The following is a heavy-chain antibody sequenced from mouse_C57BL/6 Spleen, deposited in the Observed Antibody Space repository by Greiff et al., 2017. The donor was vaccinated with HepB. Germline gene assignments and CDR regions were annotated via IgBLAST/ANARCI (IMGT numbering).Heavy chain of an antibody. V-gene: IGHV1-52*01. Sequence: QVQLQQPGAELVRPGSSVKLSCKASGYTFTSYWMHWVKQRPIQGLEWIGNIDPSDSETHYNQKFKDKATLTVDKSSSTAYMQLSSLTSEDSVVYYCARDYGRDYFDYWGQGTTLTVSS. CDR1: GYTFTSYW. CDR2: IDPSDSET. CDR3: ARDYGRDYFDY. D-gene: IGHD1-1*01. J-gene: IGHJ2*01.